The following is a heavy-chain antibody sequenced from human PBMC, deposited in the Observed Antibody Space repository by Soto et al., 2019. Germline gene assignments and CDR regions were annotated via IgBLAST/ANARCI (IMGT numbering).Heavy chain of an antibody. V-gene: IGHV3-23*01. CDR1: GFTFSSYA. D-gene: IGHD3-3*01. CDR3: AKDYDFWSGPRPFDS. Sequence: EVQLLESGGGLVQPGGSLRLSCAASGFTFSSYAMSWVRHAPGKGLEWVSAISGSGGSTYYADSVKGRFTISRDNSKNTLYLQMNSLRAEDTAVYYCAKDYDFWSGPRPFDSWGQGTLVTVSS. J-gene: IGHJ4*02. CDR2: ISGSGGST.